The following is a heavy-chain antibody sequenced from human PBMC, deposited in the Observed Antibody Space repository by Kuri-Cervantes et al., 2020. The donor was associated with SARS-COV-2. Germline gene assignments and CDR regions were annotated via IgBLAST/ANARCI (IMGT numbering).Heavy chain of an antibody. J-gene: IGHJ6*02. D-gene: IGHD6-13*01. CDR3: ARVEGSSWNNYYYGMDV. CDR2: IYYSVTTDYSGST. V-gene: IGHV4-38-2*02. Sequence: GSLRLSCTVSGYSISSGYYWGWIRQPPGKGLEWIGNIYYSVTTDYSGSTYYNPSLKGRVTMSVDTSKNQFSLKLSSVTAADTAVYYCARVEGSSWNNYYYGMDVWGQGTTVTVSS. CDR1: GYSISSGYY.